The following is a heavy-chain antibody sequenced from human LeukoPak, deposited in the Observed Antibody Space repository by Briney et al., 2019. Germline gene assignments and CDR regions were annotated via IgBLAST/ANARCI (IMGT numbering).Heavy chain of an antibody. CDR2: ISSSSSTI. V-gene: IGHV3-48*04. CDR1: GFTFSSYS. D-gene: IGHD1-1*01. Sequence: GGSLRLSCAASGFTFSSYSMNWVRQAPGKGLEWVSYISSSSSTIYCADSVKGRFTISRDNAKNSLYLQMNSLRAEDTAVYYCARAGSSHPFDYWGQGTLVTVSS. J-gene: IGHJ4*02. CDR3: ARAGSSHPFDY.